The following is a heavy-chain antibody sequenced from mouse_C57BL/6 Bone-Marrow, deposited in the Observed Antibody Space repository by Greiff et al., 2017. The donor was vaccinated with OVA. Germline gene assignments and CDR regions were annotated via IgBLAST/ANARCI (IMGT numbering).Heavy chain of an antibody. CDR1: GYTFTSYW. D-gene: IGHD1-1*02. Sequence: VQLQQSGAELVMPGASVKLSCKASGYTFTSYWMHWVKQRPGQGLEWIGEIDPSDSYTNYNQKFKGKSTLTVDKSSSTAYMQRSSLTSEDSAVYYCASYGSDYFDYWGQGTTLTVSS. CDR3: ASYGSDYFDY. V-gene: IGHV1-69*01. J-gene: IGHJ2*01. CDR2: IDPSDSYT.